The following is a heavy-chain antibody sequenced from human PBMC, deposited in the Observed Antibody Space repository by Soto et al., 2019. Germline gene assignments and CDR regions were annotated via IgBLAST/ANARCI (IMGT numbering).Heavy chain of an antibody. CDR2: IYYSGST. Sequence: SETLSLTCTVSGGSISSYYWSWIRQPPGKGLEWIGYIYYSGSTNYNPSLKSRVTISVDTSKNQFSLKLSSVTAADTAVYYCARIWFGEINWFDPFGQESLVTVSS. V-gene: IGHV4-59*01. D-gene: IGHD3-10*01. CDR3: ARIWFGEINWFDP. J-gene: IGHJ5*02. CDR1: GGSISSYY.